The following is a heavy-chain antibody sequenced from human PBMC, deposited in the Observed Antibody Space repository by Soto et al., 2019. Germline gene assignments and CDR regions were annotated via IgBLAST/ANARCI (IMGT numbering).Heavy chain of an antibody. CDR2: MNPNSGNT. V-gene: IGHV1-8*01. J-gene: IGHJ5*02. Sequence: ASVKVSCKASGYSFTSYDINWVRQATGQGLEWMGWMNPNSGNTGYAQKFQGRVTMTRNTSISTAYMELSSLRSEDTAVYYCARNYDFWSGYFAAWFDLWGQGTLVTVSS. CDR3: ARNYDFWSGYFAAWFDL. CDR1: GYSFTSYD. D-gene: IGHD3-3*01.